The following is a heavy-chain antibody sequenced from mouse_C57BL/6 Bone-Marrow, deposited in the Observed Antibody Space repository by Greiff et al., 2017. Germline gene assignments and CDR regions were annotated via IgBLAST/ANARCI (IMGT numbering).Heavy chain of an antibody. D-gene: IGHD1-1*01. CDR3: TRSGSSYGFAY. V-gene: IGHV1-15*01. J-gene: IGHJ3*01. CDR1: GYTFTAYA. CDR2: IYPETGGT. Sequence: QVQLQQSGAELVRPGASVTLSCKASGYTFTAYAMHWVKQTPVHGLEWIGAIYPETGGTASTQKFNGKALLTADKSSRTAYLELRSLTSEDSAVYYCTRSGSSYGFAYWGQGTLVTVCA.